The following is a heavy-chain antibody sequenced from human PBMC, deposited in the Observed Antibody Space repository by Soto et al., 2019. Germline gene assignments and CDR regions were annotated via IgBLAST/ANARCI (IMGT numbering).Heavy chain of an antibody. V-gene: IGHV3-74*01. CDR1: GFTFSGYW. Sequence: LGLSCAGSGFTFSGYWMHWVRQAPGKGPVWVSRLNPNGTFTTNADSVKGRFTISRDNAKNTVYLQMNSLRAEDTAVYYCARASETFWGRGTLVTVSS. CDR3: ARASETF. CDR2: LNPNGTFT. J-gene: IGHJ4*02. D-gene: IGHD3-16*01.